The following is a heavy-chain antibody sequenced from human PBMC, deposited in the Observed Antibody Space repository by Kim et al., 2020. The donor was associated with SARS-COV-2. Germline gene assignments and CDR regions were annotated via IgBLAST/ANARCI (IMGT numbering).Heavy chain of an antibody. CDR2: ISYDGSNK. V-gene: IGHV3-30*18. D-gene: IGHD4-17*01. J-gene: IGHJ4*02. Sequence: GGSLRLSCAASGFTFSSYGMHWVRQAPGKGLEWVAVISYDGSNKYYTDSVKGRFTVSRDNSKNTLYLQMNSLRAEDTAVYYCAKDRGYGEQLDYWCQGTLVTVSS. CDR1: GFTFSSYG. CDR3: AKDRGYGEQLDY.